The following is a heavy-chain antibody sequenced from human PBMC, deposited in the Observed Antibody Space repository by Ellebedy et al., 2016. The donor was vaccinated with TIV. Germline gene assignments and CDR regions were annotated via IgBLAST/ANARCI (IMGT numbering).Heavy chain of an antibody. J-gene: IGHJ4*02. D-gene: IGHD4-17*01. V-gene: IGHV3-7*01. CDR3: ARVSRSTVTTSDY. Sequence: PGGSLRLFCAASGFTFSTYWMSWVRQAPGKGLEWVANIKQDGSEKYYVDSVKGRFTISRDNAKNSLYLQMNSLRAEDTAVYYCARVSRSTVTTSDYWGQGTLVTVSS. CDR1: GFTFSTYW. CDR2: IKQDGSEK.